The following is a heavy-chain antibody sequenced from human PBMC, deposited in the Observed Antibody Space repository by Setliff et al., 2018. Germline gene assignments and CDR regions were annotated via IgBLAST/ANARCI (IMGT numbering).Heavy chain of an antibody. CDR3: ARTCSGSGCYAGLES. J-gene: IGHJ4*02. V-gene: IGHV3-48*03. D-gene: IGHD2-15*01. Sequence: GGSLRLSCAASGFTFSNYEMNWVRQAPGKGLEWVSYINSGGDGVNKFHADSVKGRFTISRDNSKNTLYLQMNSLRPEDTAVYYCARTCSGSGCYAGLESWGQGTPVTVSS. CDR2: INSGGDGVNK. CDR1: GFTFSNYE.